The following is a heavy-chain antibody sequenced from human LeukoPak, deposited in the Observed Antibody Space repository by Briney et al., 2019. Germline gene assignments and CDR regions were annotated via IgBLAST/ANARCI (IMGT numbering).Heavy chain of an antibody. CDR1: GGSISSSNW. CDR3: ARGLPNPPPKQWLVKLYYYGMDV. D-gene: IGHD6-19*01. J-gene: IGHJ6*04. Sequence: SGTLSLTCAVSGGSISSSNWRSWVRQPPGKGLEWIGEIYHSGSTKYNPSLKSRVTISVDKSKNQFSLKLSPVTAADTAVYYCARGLPNPPPKQWLVKLYYYGMDVWGKGTTVAVSS. CDR2: IYHSGST. V-gene: IGHV4-4*02.